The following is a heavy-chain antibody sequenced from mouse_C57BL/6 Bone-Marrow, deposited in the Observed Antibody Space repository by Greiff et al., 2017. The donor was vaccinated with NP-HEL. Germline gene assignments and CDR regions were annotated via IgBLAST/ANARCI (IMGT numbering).Heavy chain of an antibody. CDR2: IYWDDDK. CDR1: GFSLSTSGMG. J-gene: IGHJ1*03. V-gene: IGHV8-12*01. Sequence: VTLKVSGPGILQSSQTLSLTCSFSGFSLSTSGMGVSWIRQPSGKGLEWLAHIYWDDDKRYNPSLKSRLTISKDTSRNQVFLKITSVDTADTATYYWARRESYGSSYDWYFDVWGTGTTVTVSS. CDR3: ARRESYGSSYDWYFDV. D-gene: IGHD1-1*01.